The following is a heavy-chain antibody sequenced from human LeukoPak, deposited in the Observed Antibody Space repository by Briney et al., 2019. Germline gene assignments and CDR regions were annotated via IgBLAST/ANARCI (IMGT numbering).Heavy chain of an antibody. V-gene: IGHV4-59*01. Sequence: PSQTLSLTCNVSGGSISSYYWSWIRQPPGKGLEWIGYIYYSGSTNYNPSLKSRVTISVDTSKNQFSLKLSSVTAADTAVYYCASCSGGSCYTDYWGQGTLVTVSS. CDR2: IYYSGST. J-gene: IGHJ4*02. CDR3: ASCSGGSCYTDY. CDR1: GGSISSYY. D-gene: IGHD2-15*01.